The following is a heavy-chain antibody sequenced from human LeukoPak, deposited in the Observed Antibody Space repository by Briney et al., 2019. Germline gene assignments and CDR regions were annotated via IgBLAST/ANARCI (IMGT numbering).Heavy chain of an antibody. CDR1: GYTFTSYG. CDR3: ARAAAGIIHPFDP. D-gene: IGHD6-13*01. V-gene: IGHV1-18*01. Sequence: WASVKVSCKASGYTFTSYGISWVRQAPGQGLEWMGWISAYNGNTNYAQKLQGRVTMTTDTSTSTAYMELRSLRSGDTAVYYCARAAAGIIHPFDPWGQGTLVTVSS. J-gene: IGHJ5*02. CDR2: ISAYNGNT.